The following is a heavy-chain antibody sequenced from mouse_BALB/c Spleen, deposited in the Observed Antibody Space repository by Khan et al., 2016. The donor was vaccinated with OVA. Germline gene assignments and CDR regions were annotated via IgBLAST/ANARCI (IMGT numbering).Heavy chain of an antibody. D-gene: IGHD4-1*01. CDR1: GFTFSSYS. V-gene: IGHV5-6*01. J-gene: IGHJ3*01. CDR3: AVHLTGSFAY. CDR2: ISSGGDYT. Sequence: EVKLVESGGDLVKPGGSLKLSCAASGFTFSSYSMSWVRQTPDKRLEWVASISSGGDYTYYPDSEKGRFTITRDKAKKTLYLQMSGLKSEDTAMYFCAVHLTGSFAYWGQGTLVTVSA.